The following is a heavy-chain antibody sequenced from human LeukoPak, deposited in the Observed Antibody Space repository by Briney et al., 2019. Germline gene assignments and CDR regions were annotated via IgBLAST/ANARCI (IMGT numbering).Heavy chain of an antibody. CDR1: GGTFSSYA. CDR2: IIPIFGTA. J-gene: IGHJ6*03. D-gene: IGHD1-20*01. V-gene: IGHV1-69*05. Sequence: ASVKVSCKASGGTFSSYAISWVRQAPGQGLEWKGGIIPIFGTANYAQKFQGRVTITTDESTSTAYMELSSLRSEDTAVYYCARGPFNWNDFYYYYMDVWGKGTTVTVSS. CDR3: ARGPFNWNDFYYYYMDV.